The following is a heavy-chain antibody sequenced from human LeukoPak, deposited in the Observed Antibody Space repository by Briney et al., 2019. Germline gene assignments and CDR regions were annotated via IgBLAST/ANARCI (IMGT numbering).Heavy chain of an antibody. J-gene: IGHJ3*02. CDR1: GFTFSSYG. CDR2: IRYDGSNK. CDR3: AKDLDPGTGYSGYDPIDAFDI. V-gene: IGHV3-30*02. D-gene: IGHD5-12*01. Sequence: PGGSLRLSCAASGFTFSSYGMHWVRQAPGKGLEWVAFIRYDGSNKYYADSVKGRFTISRDNTKNTLYLQMNSLRAEDTAVYYCAKDLDPGTGYSGYDPIDAFDIWGQGTMVTVSS.